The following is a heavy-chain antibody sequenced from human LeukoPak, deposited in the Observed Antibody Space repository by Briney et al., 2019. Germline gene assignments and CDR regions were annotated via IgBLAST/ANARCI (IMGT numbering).Heavy chain of an antibody. Sequence: GGSLRLSCAASGFTVSINYMSWVRQAPGKGLEWVSVIYSGGSTYYADSVKGRFTISRDNSKNTLYLQMNSLRAEDTAVYYCARVHDSSGSNDYWGQGTLVTVSS. V-gene: IGHV3-66*01. CDR1: GFTVSINY. CDR3: ARVHDSSGSNDY. J-gene: IGHJ4*02. D-gene: IGHD3-22*01. CDR2: IYSGGST.